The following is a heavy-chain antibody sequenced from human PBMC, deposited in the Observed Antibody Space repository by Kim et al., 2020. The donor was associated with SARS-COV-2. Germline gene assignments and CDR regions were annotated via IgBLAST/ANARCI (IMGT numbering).Heavy chain of an antibody. CDR2: VSDTGRT. D-gene: IGHD3-16*01. CDR1: GGSSNNFF. CDR3: VRDAGLGKGDWFDP. Sequence: SETLSLTCNVSGGSSNNFFWSWIRQSPGGGLEWIAFVSDTGRTTMYNPSLTSRVSISLDTSNKQLSLNLKSVTAADTGIYYCVRDAGLGKGDWFDPWGQGTLVTVSS. J-gene: IGHJ5*02. V-gene: IGHV4-59*13.